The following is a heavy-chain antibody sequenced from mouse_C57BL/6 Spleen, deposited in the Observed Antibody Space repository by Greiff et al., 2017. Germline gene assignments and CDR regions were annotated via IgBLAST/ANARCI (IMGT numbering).Heavy chain of an antibody. D-gene: IGHD2-12*01. Sequence: QVQLQQSGAELVKPGDSVKISCKASGYAFRSYWMNWVKQRPGKGLEWIGQIYPGDGDTKYNGKFKGKATLTADTSSSTAYMQLSSLTSEDSAVYFCAPTTDWYFDVWGTGTTATVSS. CDR3: APTTDWYFDV. J-gene: IGHJ1*03. CDR2: IYPGDGDT. CDR1: GYAFRSYW. V-gene: IGHV1-80*01.